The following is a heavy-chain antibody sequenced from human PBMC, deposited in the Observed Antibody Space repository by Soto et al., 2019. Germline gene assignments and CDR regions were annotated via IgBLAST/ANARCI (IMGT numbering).Heavy chain of an antibody. V-gene: IGHV3-9*01. CDR1: GFTFDDYA. CDR3: AKDNDFWSGPTPTWNAFDI. J-gene: IGHJ3*02. Sequence: GGSLRLSCAASGFTFDDYAMHWVRQAPGKGLEWVSGISWNSGSIGYADSVKGRITISRDNAKNSLYLQMNSLRAEDTALSYCAKDNDFWSGPTPTWNAFDIWGQGTMVTVSS. CDR2: ISWNSGSI. D-gene: IGHD3-3*01.